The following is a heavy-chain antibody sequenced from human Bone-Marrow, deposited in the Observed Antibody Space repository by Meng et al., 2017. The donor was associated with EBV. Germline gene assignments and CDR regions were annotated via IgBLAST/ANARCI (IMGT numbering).Heavy chain of an antibody. CDR2: INEDGSVI. CDR1: CISAYW. CDR3: SRDLAGSDDD. D-gene: IGHD6-25*01. J-gene: IGHJ4*02. Sequence: EVQGKESWGGLVQPGGSLRLACVGPCISAYWMNWVRQVPGKGLVWVSRINEDGSVINYADSVKGRFTISRDNTKNILYLQMDSLRADDTALYFCSRDLAGSDDDWGQGTLVTVSS. V-gene: IGHV3-74*01.